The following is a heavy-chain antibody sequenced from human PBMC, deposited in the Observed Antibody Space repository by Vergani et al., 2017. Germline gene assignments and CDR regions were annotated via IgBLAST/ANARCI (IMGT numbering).Heavy chain of an antibody. CDR1: GFTVTSSA. J-gene: IGHJ6*03. D-gene: IGHD4-11*01. V-gene: IGHV1-58*02. Sequence: QMQLVQSGPEVKKPGTSVKVSCKASGFTVTSSAMQWVRQARGQRLEWIGGIVVGSGNTNYAQKFQERVTITRDMSTSTAYMELSSLRSEDTAVYYCAAESTVTTDYYYMDVWGKGTTVTVSS. CDR3: AAESTVTTDYYYMDV. CDR2: IVVGSGNT.